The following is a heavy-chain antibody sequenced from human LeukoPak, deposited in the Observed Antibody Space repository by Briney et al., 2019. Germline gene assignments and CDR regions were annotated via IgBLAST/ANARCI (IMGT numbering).Heavy chain of an antibody. V-gene: IGHV4-30-2*01. CDR1: GGSISSGGYS. CDR3: ARLYCSSTSCPYYFDY. CDR2: IYHSGST. J-gene: IGHJ4*02. D-gene: IGHD2-2*01. Sequence: PSETLSLTCAVSGGSISSGGYSWSWIRQPPGKGLEWIRYIYHSGSTYYNPSLKSRVTISVDRSKNQFSLKLSPVTAADTAVYYCARLYCSSTSCPYYFDYWGQGTLVTVSS.